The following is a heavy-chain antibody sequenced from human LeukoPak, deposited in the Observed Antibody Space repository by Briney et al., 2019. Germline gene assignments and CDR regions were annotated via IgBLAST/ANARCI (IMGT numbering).Heavy chain of an antibody. CDR3: AREGDYYDSSGYYGD. V-gene: IGHV1-69*05. J-gene: IGHJ4*02. CDR1: GGTFSSYA. Sequence: GASVKVSCKASGGTFSSYAISWVRQAPGQGLEWMGGIISIFGTANYAQKFQGRVTITTDESTSTAFMELSSLRSEDTAVYYCAREGDYYDSSGYYGDWGQGTLVTVSS. D-gene: IGHD3-22*01. CDR2: IISIFGTA.